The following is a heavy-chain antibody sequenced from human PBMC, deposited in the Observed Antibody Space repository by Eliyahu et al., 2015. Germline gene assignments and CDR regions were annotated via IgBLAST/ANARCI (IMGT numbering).Heavy chain of an antibody. CDR2: ISYDGSNK. V-gene: IGHV3-30-3*01. J-gene: IGHJ6*02. CDR3: ARDKPALYYYGSGSRGMDV. D-gene: IGHD3-10*01. Sequence: QVQLVESGGGVVQPGRSLRLSCAASGFTFXSXXMXWVRQAPGKGLEWVAVISYDGSNKYYADSVKGRFTISRDNSKNTLYLQMNSLRAEDTAVYYCARDKPALYYYGSGSRGMDVWGQGTTVTVSS. CDR1: GFTFXSXX.